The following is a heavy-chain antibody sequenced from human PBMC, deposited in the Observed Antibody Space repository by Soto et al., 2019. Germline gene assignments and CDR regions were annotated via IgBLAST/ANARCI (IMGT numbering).Heavy chain of an antibody. CDR1: GGSISSYY. Sequence: SETLSLTCTVSGGSISSYYWSWIRQPPGKGLEWIGYIYYSGSTNYNPSLKSRVTISVDTSKNQFSLKLSSVTAADTAVYYCARGVGYCSSTSCDVVYYMDVWGKGTTVTVSS. CDR3: ARGVGYCSSTSCDVVYYMDV. J-gene: IGHJ6*03. D-gene: IGHD2-2*01. V-gene: IGHV4-59*12. CDR2: IYYSGST.